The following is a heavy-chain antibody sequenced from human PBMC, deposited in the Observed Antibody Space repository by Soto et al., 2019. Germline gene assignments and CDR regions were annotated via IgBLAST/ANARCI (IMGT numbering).Heavy chain of an antibody. CDR1: GYTFTTYG. CDR2: ISGYDGHT. J-gene: IGHJ6*02. D-gene: IGHD3-16*01. Sequence: RASVKVSCKASGYTFTTYGITWVRQAPGQGLEWMGWISGYDGHTKYAQKFQGRIIMTTDTSTSTVYMDLRSLRSDDTAVYYCAREGEMPYYYYGLDVWGQGTTVTVSS. V-gene: IGHV1-18*01. CDR3: AREGEMPYYYYGLDV.